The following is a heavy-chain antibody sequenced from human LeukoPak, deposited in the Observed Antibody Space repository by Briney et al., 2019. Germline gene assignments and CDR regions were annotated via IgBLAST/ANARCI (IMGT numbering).Heavy chain of an antibody. CDR1: GFTFEDYG. CDR2: INWNGGST. V-gene: IGHV3-20*01. J-gene: IGHJ6*03. Sequence: PGGSLRLSCAASGFTFEDYGMSWVRHVPGKGLEWVSGINWNGGSTGYAESVKGRFTISRDNANNSLYLQMNSLRVEDSALYHCARGSTYYFSGRGYYYMDVWGRGTTVTISS. D-gene: IGHD2/OR15-2a*01. CDR3: ARGSTYYFSGRGYYYMDV.